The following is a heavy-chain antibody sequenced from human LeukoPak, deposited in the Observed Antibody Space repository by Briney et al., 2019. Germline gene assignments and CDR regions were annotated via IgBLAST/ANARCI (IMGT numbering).Heavy chain of an antibody. CDR2: IIPIFGTA. CDR3: ARGRISYYDYVWGSYRYTGGYIY. Sequence: SVKVSCKASGGTFSSYAISWVRQAPGQGLEWMGGIIPIFGTANYAQKFQGRVTITADESTSTAYMELSSLRSEDTAVYYCARGRISYYDYVWGSYRYTGGYIYWGQGTLVTVSS. D-gene: IGHD3-16*02. V-gene: IGHV1-69*13. J-gene: IGHJ4*02. CDR1: GGTFSSYA.